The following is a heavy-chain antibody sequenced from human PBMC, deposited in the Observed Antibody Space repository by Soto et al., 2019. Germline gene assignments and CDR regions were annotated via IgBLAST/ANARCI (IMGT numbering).Heavy chain of an antibody. Sequence: LSCALCGDCVWSAEEAGCWIRQPPGKGLEWIGYIFSSVTNYYNPSLKSRLTMSLDASQNQFSLKLNSLTDADTAVYFCPRVPSPLDYYSATAVRRHRTTVPVSS. CDR1: GDCVWSAEEA. V-gene: IGHV4-30-4*01. CDR3: PRVPSPLDYYSATAV. J-gene: IGHJ6*02. CDR2: IFSSVTN. D-gene: IGHD6-6*01.